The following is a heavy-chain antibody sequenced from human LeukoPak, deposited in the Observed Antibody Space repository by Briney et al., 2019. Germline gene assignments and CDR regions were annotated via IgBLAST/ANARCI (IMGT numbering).Heavy chain of an antibody. J-gene: IGHJ3*02. V-gene: IGHV4-38-2*02. Sequence: PSQTLSLTCTVSGYSISSGYYWGWIRPPPGKGLEWIGSIYHSGSTYYNPSLKSRVTISVDTSKNQFSLKLSSVTAADTAVYYCARDTMVRGVNNDAFDIWGQGTMVTVSS. D-gene: IGHD3-10*01. CDR1: GYSISSGYY. CDR3: ARDTMVRGVNNDAFDI. CDR2: IYHSGST.